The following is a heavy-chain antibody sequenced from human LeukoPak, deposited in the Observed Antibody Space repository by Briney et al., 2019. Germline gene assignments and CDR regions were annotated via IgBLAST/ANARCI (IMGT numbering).Heavy chain of an antibody. CDR3: ARGAAEGLDY. Sequence: GASVKVSCKASGYTFTSYSVHWVRQAPGQRLEWMGWINAGNGNTKYSQEFQGRVTITRDTSANTAYMELSSLTSEDTAVYHCARGAAEGLDYWGQGILVTVSS. D-gene: IGHD6-13*01. V-gene: IGHV1-3*01. CDR1: GYTFTSYS. CDR2: INAGNGNT. J-gene: IGHJ4*02.